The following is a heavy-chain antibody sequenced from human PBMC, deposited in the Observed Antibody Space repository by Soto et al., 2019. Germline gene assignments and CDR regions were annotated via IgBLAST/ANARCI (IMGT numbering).Heavy chain of an antibody. V-gene: IGHV3-74*01. CDR2: INTDGSTT. CDR3: VRDLSGPLDY. CDR1: GFTFSSYW. J-gene: IGHJ4*02. Sequence: GGSLRLSCAASGFTFSSYWMHWVRQAPGKGLVWVSRINTDGSTTIYADSVKGRFTISRDNAKNTLNLQMNSLRAEDTAVYYCVRDLSGPLDYWGLGTLVTVSS.